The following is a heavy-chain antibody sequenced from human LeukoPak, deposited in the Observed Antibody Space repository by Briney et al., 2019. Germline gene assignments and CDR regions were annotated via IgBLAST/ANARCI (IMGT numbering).Heavy chain of an antibody. CDR1: GFTFSSYA. J-gene: IGHJ4*02. CDR2: ISGSGGDT. Sequence: GGSLRLSCAASGFTFSSYAMSWVREAPGKGLEWVSVISGSGGDTDYADSVRGRFTISRDNSKNTLYLQMNSLRAEDTAIYYCAKSRVGYDYWGQGTLVTVSS. CDR3: AKSRVGYDY. D-gene: IGHD5-12*01. V-gene: IGHV3-23*01.